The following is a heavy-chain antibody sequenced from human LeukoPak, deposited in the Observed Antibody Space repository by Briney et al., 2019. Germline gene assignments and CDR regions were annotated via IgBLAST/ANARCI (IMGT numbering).Heavy chain of an antibody. D-gene: IGHD5-18*01. CDR1: GGSFSGYY. Sequence: PSETLSLTCAVYGGSFSGYYWSWIRQPPGKGLEWIGEINHSGSTNYNPSLKSRVTISVDTSKNQFSLKLSSVTAADTAVYYCARAKKHIQLWPPYFDYWGQGTLVTVSS. V-gene: IGHV4-34*01. CDR3: ARAKKHIQLWPPYFDY. CDR2: INHSGST. J-gene: IGHJ4*02.